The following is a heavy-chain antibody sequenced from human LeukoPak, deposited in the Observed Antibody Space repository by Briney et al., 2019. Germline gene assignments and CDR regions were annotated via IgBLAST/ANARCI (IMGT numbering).Heavy chain of an antibody. CDR2: ISAYNGNT. D-gene: IGHD3-22*01. CDR3: ARDRLTRKSYYDSSGRTDY. Sequence: GASVKVSCKASGYTFTSYGISWVRQAPGQGLEWMGWISAYNGNTNYAQKLQGRVTMTTDTSTSTAYMELRSLRSDDTAVYYCARDRLTRKSYYDSSGRTDYRGQGTLVTVSS. J-gene: IGHJ4*02. V-gene: IGHV1-18*01. CDR1: GYTFTSYG.